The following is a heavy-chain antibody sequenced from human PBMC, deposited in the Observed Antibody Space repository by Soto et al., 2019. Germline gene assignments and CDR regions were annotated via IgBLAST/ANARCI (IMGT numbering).Heavy chain of an antibody. J-gene: IGHJ4*02. CDR1: GGSVSNKTHH. CDR2: VYYSGTT. Sequence: SDTLSLTCSVSGGSVSNKTHHCSWIRQPPGKRLEWIGYVYYSGTTNYTPSLKSLVTISVDLSKNQFSLRLSSVTTADTALFYCARNRAVPNTLRSRSFFDYWSQGTLVTVCS. V-gene: IGHV4-61*01. D-gene: IGHD2-15*01. CDR3: ARNRAVPNTLRSRSFFDY.